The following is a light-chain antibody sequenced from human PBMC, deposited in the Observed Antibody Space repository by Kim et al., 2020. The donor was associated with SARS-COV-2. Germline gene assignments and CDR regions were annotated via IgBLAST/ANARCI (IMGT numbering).Light chain of an antibody. Sequence: VALGQTARLTWGGNNIQIKNVHWYRQKPGQAPVLVMYKDSKRPSGIPERFSGSNSGNTATLTISRAQAGDEADYYCQVWDSGTWVFGGGTQLTVL. CDR2: KDS. CDR3: QVWDSGTWV. J-gene: IGLJ3*02. V-gene: IGLV3-9*01. CDR1: NIQIKN.